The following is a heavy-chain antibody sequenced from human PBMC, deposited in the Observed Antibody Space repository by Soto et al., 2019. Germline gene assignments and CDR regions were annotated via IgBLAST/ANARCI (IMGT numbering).Heavy chain of an antibody. CDR1: GGSISSSSYY. CDR2: IYYSGST. CDR3: ARHTPAISISDH. Sequence: QLQLQESGPGLVKPSETLSLTCTVSGGSISSSSYYWGWIRQPPGKGLEWIGSIYYSGSTYYNPSLKRRVTISVDTSKNQCSLKLSSVTAADTAVYYCARHTPAISISDHWGQGTLVTVSS. J-gene: IGHJ4*02. D-gene: IGHD2-15*01. V-gene: IGHV4-39*01.